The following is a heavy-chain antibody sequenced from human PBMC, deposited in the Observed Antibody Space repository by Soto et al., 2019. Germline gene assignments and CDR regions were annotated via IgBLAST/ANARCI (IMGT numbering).Heavy chain of an antibody. J-gene: IGHJ6*02. CDR3: AIVMVRKFGSGTSRPYVFDV. V-gene: IGHV1-18*01. Sequence: ASVKVSCKVSGYTFSSYGFTWVRQAPGQGLEWMGWITAYNDDTNYAQKFQGRVTMTTDTSTSTAYMELRSLRSDDTAVYYCAIVMVRKFGSGTSRPYVFDVWGQGTTVTVSS. CDR1: GYTFSSYG. CDR2: ITAYNDDT. D-gene: IGHD3-10*01.